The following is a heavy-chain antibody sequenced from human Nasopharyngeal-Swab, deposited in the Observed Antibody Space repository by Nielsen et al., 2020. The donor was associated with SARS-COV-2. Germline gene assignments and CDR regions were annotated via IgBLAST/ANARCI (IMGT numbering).Heavy chain of an antibody. CDR3: ARNDSSGYGS. J-gene: IGHJ5*02. V-gene: IGHV1-2*06. Sequence: WVRQAPGQGLEWMGRINPNSGGTNYAQKFQGRVTMTRDTSISTAYMELSRLRSDDTAVYYCARNDSSGYGSWGQGTLVTVSS. D-gene: IGHD3-22*01. CDR2: INPNSGGT.